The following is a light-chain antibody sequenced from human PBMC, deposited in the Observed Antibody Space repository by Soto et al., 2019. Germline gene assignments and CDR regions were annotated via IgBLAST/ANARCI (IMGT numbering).Light chain of an antibody. J-gene: IGLJ3*02. CDR1: SSDVGGYNL. V-gene: IGLV2-11*01. CDR2: DVS. Sequence: QSALTQPRSVSGSPGQSVTISCTGTSSDVGGYNLVSWYQQYPGKAPKVMIYDVSKRPSGVPDRVSDSKSGYTASLTISGLQAEDEADYYCCSYAGSATWVFGVGTKLTVL. CDR3: CSYAGSATWV.